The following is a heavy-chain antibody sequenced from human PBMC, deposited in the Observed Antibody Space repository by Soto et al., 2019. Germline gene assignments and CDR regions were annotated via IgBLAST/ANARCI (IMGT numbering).Heavy chain of an antibody. CDR1: GFTFSSYW. Sequence: GGSLRLSCAASGFTFSSYWMHWVRQAPGKGLVWVSRINSDGSATSYADSVKGRFTISRDNAKNTLYLQMNSLRAEDTAVYYCARGGSLNWYFDLWGRGTLVTVSS. CDR3: ARGGSLNWYFDL. CDR2: INSDGSAT. J-gene: IGHJ2*01. D-gene: IGHD1-26*01. V-gene: IGHV3-74*01.